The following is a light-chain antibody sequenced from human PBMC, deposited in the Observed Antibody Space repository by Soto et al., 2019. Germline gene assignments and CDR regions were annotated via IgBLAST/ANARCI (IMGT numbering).Light chain of an antibody. CDR3: AVWDDSLSGVV. J-gene: IGLJ2*01. V-gene: IGLV1-44*01. CDR1: TSNIGSNN. Sequence: QSVLTQPPSASGTPGQRVTISCSGSTSNIGSNNVNWYRQLPGTAPKLLLFNNERRPSGVPGRVSGSKSGTSASLAISGLQSDDEADYYCAVWDDSLSGVVFGGGTKLTVL. CDR2: NNE.